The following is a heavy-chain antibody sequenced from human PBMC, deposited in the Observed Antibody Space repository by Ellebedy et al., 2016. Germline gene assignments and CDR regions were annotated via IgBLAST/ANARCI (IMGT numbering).Heavy chain of an antibody. J-gene: IGHJ4*02. CDR2: ISGSGGST. D-gene: IGHD6-6*01. V-gene: IGHV3-23*01. CDR1: GFTFSSYA. CDR3: AKDGGLSEYSSSSEGLNSDFDY. Sequence: GESLKISCAASGFTFSSYAMSWVRQAPGKGLEWVSAISGSGGSTYYADSVKGRFTISRDNSKNTLYLQMNSLRAEDTAVYYCAKDGGLSEYSSSSEGLNSDFDYWGQGTLVTVSS.